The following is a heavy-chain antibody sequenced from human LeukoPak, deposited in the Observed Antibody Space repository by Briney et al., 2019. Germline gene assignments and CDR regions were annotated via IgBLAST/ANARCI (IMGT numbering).Heavy chain of an antibody. D-gene: IGHD5-18*01. Sequence: KSSQTLSLTCTVSGGSISSGGYYWSWIRQHPGKGLEWIGYIYYSGSTYYNPSLKSRVTISVDKSKNQFSLKLCSVTAADTAVYYCARVVVDTAMVSEWSVPWYFDLWGRGTLVTVSS. J-gene: IGHJ2*01. CDR2: IYYSGST. V-gene: IGHV4-31*03. CDR3: ARVVVDTAMVSEWSVPWYFDL. CDR1: GGSISSGGYY.